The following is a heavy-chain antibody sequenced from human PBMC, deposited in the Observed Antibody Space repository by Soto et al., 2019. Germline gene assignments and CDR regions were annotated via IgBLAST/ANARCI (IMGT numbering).Heavy chain of an antibody. Sequence: QVPLQQSGPGLVKPSQTLSLTCAISGDSVSSNSAAGNWIRQSPSRGLEWLGRTYYRAKWYNDYAVTVKSRITINPATPKNQFSLQLNSVTPEDTAVYYCARGTLAYCGGDCYRGDAFDIWGQGTMVTVSS. D-gene: IGHD2-21*02. CDR2: TYYRAKWYN. J-gene: IGHJ3*02. V-gene: IGHV6-1*01. CDR3: ARGTLAYCGGDCYRGDAFDI. CDR1: GDSVSSNSAA.